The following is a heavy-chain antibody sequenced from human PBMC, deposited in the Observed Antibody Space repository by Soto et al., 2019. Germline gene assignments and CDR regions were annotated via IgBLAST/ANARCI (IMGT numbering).Heavy chain of an antibody. V-gene: IGHV4-59*12. J-gene: IGHJ4*02. CDR1: GVSITSSD. Sequence: QVQLQELGPGLVKPSETLTLTCTVSGVSITSSDWNWIRQPPGKGLEWIGYISYSGSTTYSPSLKSRVTISRDTSKNQLSLRLTSMTAADAAVYFCARDAEAMAGSYFDSWGQGTLVTVSS. CDR2: ISYSGST. D-gene: IGHD6-19*01. CDR3: ARDAEAMAGSYFDS.